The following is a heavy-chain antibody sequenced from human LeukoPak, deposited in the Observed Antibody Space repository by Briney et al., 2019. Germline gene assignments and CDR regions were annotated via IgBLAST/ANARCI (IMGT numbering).Heavy chain of an antibody. J-gene: IGHJ4*02. CDR1: GGSISSDTDY. Sequence: PSETLSLTCSVSGGSISSDTDYSGWIREPPGRGLEWIGSICCGTSTYYNPSLKSRVTISVDTSKSHFSLKLNSVTAADTAVYYCARASSWLTADFDYWGQGTLVTVSS. CDR3: ARASSWLTADFDY. V-gene: IGHV4-39*02. CDR2: ICCGTST. D-gene: IGHD6-13*01.